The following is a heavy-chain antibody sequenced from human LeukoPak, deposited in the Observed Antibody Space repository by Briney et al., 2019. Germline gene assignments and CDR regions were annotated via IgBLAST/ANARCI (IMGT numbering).Heavy chain of an antibody. Sequence: PSEILSLTCSVSGASFSTNYWSWLRQPPGRGLEWIGYVFDSGSTNYNPSLTSRVTISVDTSTKQFSLRLSSVTAADTAVYYCARLYQQSKWKYYYYYMDVWGKGTAVTVSS. CDR3: ARLYQQSKWKYYYYYMDV. V-gene: IGHV4-59*01. D-gene: IGHD1-1*01. CDR2: VFDSGST. J-gene: IGHJ6*03. CDR1: GASFSTNY.